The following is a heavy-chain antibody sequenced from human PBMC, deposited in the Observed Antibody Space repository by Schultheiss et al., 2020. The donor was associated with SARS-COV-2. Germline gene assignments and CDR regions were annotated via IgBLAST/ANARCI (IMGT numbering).Heavy chain of an antibody. CDR3: ARGSRPPDY. CDR2: IYTSGST. Sequence: SETLSLTCAVYGGSFSGYYWSWIRQPPGKGLEWIGRIYTSGSTNYNPSLKSRVTMSVDTSKNQFSLKLSSVTAADTAVYYCARGSRPPDYWGQGTLVTVSS. CDR1: GGSFSGYY. J-gene: IGHJ4*02. D-gene: IGHD6-25*01. V-gene: IGHV4-59*10.